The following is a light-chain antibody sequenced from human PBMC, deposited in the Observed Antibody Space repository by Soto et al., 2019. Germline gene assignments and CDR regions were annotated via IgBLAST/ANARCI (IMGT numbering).Light chain of an antibody. CDR2: DVS. CDR3: SSYTGSSTYV. V-gene: IGLV2-14*03. Sequence: QPALTQPASVSGSPGQSITISCTGTSSDVGGYNYVSWYQQHPGKAPKLMIYDVSNRPSGVSNRFSGSKSANTASLTISGLQTEDESDYYCSSYTGSSTYVFGTGTKVTVL. J-gene: IGLJ1*01. CDR1: SSDVGGYNY.